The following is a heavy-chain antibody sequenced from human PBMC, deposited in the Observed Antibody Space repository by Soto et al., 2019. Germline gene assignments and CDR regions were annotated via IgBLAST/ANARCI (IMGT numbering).Heavy chain of an antibody. CDR1: AGSLSSYS. J-gene: IGHJ2*01. CDR3: ARAGGGEGWAFDL. V-gene: IGHV4-59*01. D-gene: IGHD3-16*01. Sequence: QVHLEASVPGLVKPSETLSLTCTVSAGSLSSYSWSWIRQSPGGWLEWIGNVDYSGTSNHKPSVNSRVTMSARTCRNPFSLTLTSGTDADTAVYFCARAGGGEGWAFDLWGRGTLITVSS. CDR2: VDYSGTS.